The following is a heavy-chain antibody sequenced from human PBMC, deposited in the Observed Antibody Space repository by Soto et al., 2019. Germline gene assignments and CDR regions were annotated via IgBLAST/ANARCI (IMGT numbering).Heavy chain of an antibody. V-gene: IGHV4-39*01. CDR3: ASLGRYNIYGDYVDY. CDR1: GGSISSSSYY. D-gene: IGHD4-17*01. CDR2: IYYSGST. Sequence: SETLSLTCTVSGGSISSSSYYWGWIRQPPGKGLEWIGSIYYSGSTYYNPSLKSRVTISVDTSKNQFSLKLSSVTAADTAVYYCASLGRYNIYGDYVDYWGQGTLVTVSS. J-gene: IGHJ4*02.